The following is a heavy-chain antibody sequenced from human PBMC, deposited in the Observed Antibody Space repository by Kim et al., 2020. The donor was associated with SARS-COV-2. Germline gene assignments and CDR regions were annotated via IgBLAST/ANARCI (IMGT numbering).Heavy chain of an antibody. CDR3: AREGYCSGGRCYRPTDYSYYCMVV. D-gene: IGHD2-15*01. V-gene: IGHV1-18*04. CDR2: ISGYNDNT. CDR1: GYTFNNYG. Sequence: ASVKVSCKASGYTFNNYGINWVRQAPGQGLEWMGWISGYNDNTNYAQKFQGRVTMTADTSTTTAYMELRSLRSDDTAAYYCAREGYCSGGRCYRPTDYSYYCMVVWGQGTTVTVSS. J-gene: IGHJ6*02.